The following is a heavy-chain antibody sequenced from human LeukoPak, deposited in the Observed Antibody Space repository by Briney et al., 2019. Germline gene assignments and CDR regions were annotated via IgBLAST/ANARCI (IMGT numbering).Heavy chain of an antibody. D-gene: IGHD4-17*01. V-gene: IGHV4-38-2*02. J-gene: IGHJ4*02. CDR3: AGYHAYGVTTPPLGY. Sequence: SETLSLTCTVSGYSISSGYYWVWIRQPPGKGLEWIGSIYHSGSTYYNPSLKSRVTISVDTSKNQFSLKLSSVTAADTAVYYCAGYHAYGVTTPPLGYWGQGTLVTVSS. CDR2: IYHSGST. CDR1: GYSISSGYY.